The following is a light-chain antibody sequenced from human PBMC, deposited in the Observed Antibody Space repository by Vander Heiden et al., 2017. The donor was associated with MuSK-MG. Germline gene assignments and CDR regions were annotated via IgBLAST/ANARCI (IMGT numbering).Light chain of an antibody. J-gene: IGKJ1*01. CDR3: QQYNNWPPA. CDR1: QSVSSN. V-gene: IGKV3-15*01. CDR2: DAS. Sequence: PVTLSVSPGERATLPCRASQSVSSNLAWYQQKPGLAPRLLIYDASTRATGIPDRFRGRGSGTEFTLTISSLQSEDFAVYYCQQYNNWPPAFGQGTEVEIK.